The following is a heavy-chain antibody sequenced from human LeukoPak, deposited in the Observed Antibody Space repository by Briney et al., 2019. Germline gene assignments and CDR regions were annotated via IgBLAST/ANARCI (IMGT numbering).Heavy chain of an antibody. Sequence: ASVKVSCKASGYTFTSYGISWVRQAPGQGLEWMGWISAYNGNTNYAQKLQGRVTMTTDTSTSTAYMELRSPRSDDTAVYYCARVYSGYDSAYFDYWGQGTLVTVSS. CDR1: GYTFTSYG. CDR3: ARVYSGYDSAYFDY. D-gene: IGHD5-12*01. J-gene: IGHJ4*02. V-gene: IGHV1-18*01. CDR2: ISAYNGNT.